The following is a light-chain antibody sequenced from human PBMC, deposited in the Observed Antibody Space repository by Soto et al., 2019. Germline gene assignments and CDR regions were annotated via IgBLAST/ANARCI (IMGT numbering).Light chain of an antibody. CDR2: AAS. CDR1: QTISSY. CDR3: QQSFSNPLT. J-gene: IGKJ4*01. Sequence: DIQMTQSPSSLSASVGDRVTITCRASQTISSYLNWYQQRPGKAPKLLIYAASSLQSEVPSRFSGSGSGTDFSLTISDLQPEDFASYYCQQSFSNPLTFGGGTKVDIK. V-gene: IGKV1-39*01.